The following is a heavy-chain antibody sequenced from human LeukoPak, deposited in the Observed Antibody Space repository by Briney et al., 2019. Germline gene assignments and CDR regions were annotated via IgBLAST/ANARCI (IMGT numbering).Heavy chain of an antibody. D-gene: IGHD7-27*01. CDR1: GFTFSDYY. CDR3: ARELITGENMPFDY. J-gene: IGHJ4*02. CDR2: ISSSGSTI. Sequence: PGGSLRLSRAASGFTFSDYYMSWIRQAPGKGLEWVSYISSSGSTIYYADSVKGRFTISRENAKNSLYLQMNSLRAEDTAVYYCARELITGENMPFDYWGQGTLVTVSS. V-gene: IGHV3-11*01.